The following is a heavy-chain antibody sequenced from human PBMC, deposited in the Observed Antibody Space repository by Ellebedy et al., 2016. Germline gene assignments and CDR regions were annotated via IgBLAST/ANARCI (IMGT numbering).Heavy chain of an antibody. CDR3: AKDGSGSYYGRAGYFQH. CDR2: ISYDGSNK. V-gene: IGHV3-30*18. J-gene: IGHJ1*01. D-gene: IGHD1-26*01. Sequence: GGSLRLSXAASGFTFSSYGMHWVRQAPGKGLEWVAVISYDGSNKYYADSVKGRFTISRDNSKNTLYLQMNSLRAEDTAVYYCAKDGSGSYYGRAGYFQHWGQGTLVTVSS. CDR1: GFTFSSYG.